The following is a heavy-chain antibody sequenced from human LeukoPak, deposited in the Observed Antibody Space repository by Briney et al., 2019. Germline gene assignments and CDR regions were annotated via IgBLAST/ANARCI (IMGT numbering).Heavy chain of an antibody. CDR2: INPSGGST. CDR3: ARDLGWELRPLDY. V-gene: IGHV1-46*01. D-gene: IGHD1-26*01. J-gene: IGHJ4*02. CDR1: GYSFTIYY. Sequence: AASVKVSCKASGYSFTIYYMHWVRQAPGQGLEWMGIINPSGGSTSYAQKFQGRVTMTRDTSTSTVYMELSSLRSEDTAVYYCARDLGWELRPLDYWGQGTLVTVSS.